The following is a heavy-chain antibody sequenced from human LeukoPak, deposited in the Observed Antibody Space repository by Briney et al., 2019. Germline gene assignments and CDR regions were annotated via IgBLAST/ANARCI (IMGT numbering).Heavy chain of an antibody. CDR1: GGTFTSYA. J-gene: IGHJ6*02. D-gene: IGHD2-2*01. CDR2: IIPIFGIA. V-gene: IGHV1-69*10. Sequence: SVKVSCKASGGTFTSYAISWGRQAPGQGLEWMGGIIPIFGIANYAQKFQARVTITADKSTSTAYMELSSLRSEDTAVYYCASSTLMPTGDGIYYYYGMDVWGQGTTVTVSS. CDR3: ASSTLMPTGDGIYYYYGMDV.